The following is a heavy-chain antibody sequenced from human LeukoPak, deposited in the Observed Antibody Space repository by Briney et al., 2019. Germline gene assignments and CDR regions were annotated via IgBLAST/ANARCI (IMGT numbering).Heavy chain of an antibody. CDR1: GYSISSGYY. J-gene: IGHJ5*02. Sequence: SETLSLTCTVSGYSISSGYYWGWIRQPPGKGLEWIGSIYESGSTYYNPSLKSRVTISVDTSKNQFSLKLSSVTAADTAVYYCARGDYDSSLGPWGQGTLVTVSS. D-gene: IGHD3-22*01. CDR3: ARGDYDSSLGP. V-gene: IGHV4-38-2*02. CDR2: IYESGST.